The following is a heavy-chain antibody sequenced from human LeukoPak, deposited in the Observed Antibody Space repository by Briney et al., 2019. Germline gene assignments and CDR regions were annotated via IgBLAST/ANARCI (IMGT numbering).Heavy chain of an antibody. V-gene: IGHV4-4*07. CDR3: ARLDTSGYYYLDY. D-gene: IGHD3-22*01. J-gene: IGHJ4*02. Sequence: SETLSLTCTVSGGSISTYYWSWIRQPAGEGLEWIGRIYASGSTNFNPSLKSRVTMSVDTSKNQFSLKLTSVTAADTALYYCARLDTSGYYYLDYWGQGTVVTVSS. CDR2: IYASGST. CDR1: GGSISTYY.